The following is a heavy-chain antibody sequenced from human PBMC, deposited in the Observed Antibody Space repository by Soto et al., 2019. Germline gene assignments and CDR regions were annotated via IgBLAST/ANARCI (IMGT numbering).Heavy chain of an antibody. CDR3: AKDQVEYCSSSACFGAFGC. D-gene: IGHD2-2*01. CDR2: ISGSSATI. J-gene: IGHJ4*02. Sequence: VGSLRLSCAGSGFSGFTFNTYAMSWVRQAPGKGLEWVSVISGSSATIYYADSVKGRFSISRDNSKNTVYLQMNNLRPDDTAVYYCAKDQVEYCSSSACFGAFGCWGQGIRVTVSS. CDR1: GFSGFTFNTYA. V-gene: IGHV3-23*01.